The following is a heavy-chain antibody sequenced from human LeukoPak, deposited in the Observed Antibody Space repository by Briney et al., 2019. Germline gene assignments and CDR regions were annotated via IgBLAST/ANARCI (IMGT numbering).Heavy chain of an antibody. CDR1: GFTFSSYA. Sequence: GGSLRLSCAASGFTFSSYAMSWVRQAPGKGLEWVSAISGSGGSTYYADSVKGRFTISRDNSKNTLYLQMNSLRAEDTAVYHCAKDQDYDILTGYYRGVDYWGQGTLVTVSS. J-gene: IGHJ4*02. CDR3: AKDQDYDILTGYYRGVDY. V-gene: IGHV3-23*01. D-gene: IGHD3-9*01. CDR2: ISGSGGST.